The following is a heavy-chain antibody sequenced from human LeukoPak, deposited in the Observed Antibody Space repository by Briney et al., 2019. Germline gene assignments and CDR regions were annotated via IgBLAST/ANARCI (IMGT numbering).Heavy chain of an antibody. J-gene: IGHJ4*02. V-gene: IGHV3-73*01. CDR2: IRSDADSYAS. CDR1: GFTFSSFA. Sequence: GGSLRLSCAASGFTFSSFAIHWVRQASGKGLEWVCRIRSDADSYASSSAASVKGSFTISRDDSKNTAYLQMNSLKTEDTAVYYCTRDYGVLLDYWGQGTLVTVSS. D-gene: IGHD4-17*01. CDR3: TRDYGVLLDY.